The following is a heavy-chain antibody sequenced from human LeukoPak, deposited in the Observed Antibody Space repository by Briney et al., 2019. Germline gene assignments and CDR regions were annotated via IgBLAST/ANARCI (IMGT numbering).Heavy chain of an antibody. CDR3: AKSDGHGTGYGFHI. Sequence: GGSLRLSCAASGFMFNVYAMYWARQSRGRGLEWVALIRDDGSDTYHADSVKGRFTISRDNSKNTVFLRMNSLRGEDSAIYYCAKSDGHGTGYGFHIWGQGTMVTVSS. CDR2: IRDDGSDT. CDR1: GFMFNVYA. J-gene: IGHJ3*02. D-gene: IGHD6-19*01. V-gene: IGHV3-30*02.